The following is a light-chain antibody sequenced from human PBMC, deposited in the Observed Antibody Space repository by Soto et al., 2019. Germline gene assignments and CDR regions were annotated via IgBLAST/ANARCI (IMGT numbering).Light chain of an antibody. CDR2: GNT. Sequence: QSVLTQPPSVSGAPGQRVTISCTWSSSNIGAGYDVHWYPQLPGRAPKLLIYGNTNRPSGVPDRFSGSKSGTTASLAITGLQAEDEADYYCLSFDSSLSVVFGGGTKLTVL. CDR1: SSNIGAGYD. CDR3: LSFDSSLSVV. V-gene: IGLV1-40*01. J-gene: IGLJ2*01.